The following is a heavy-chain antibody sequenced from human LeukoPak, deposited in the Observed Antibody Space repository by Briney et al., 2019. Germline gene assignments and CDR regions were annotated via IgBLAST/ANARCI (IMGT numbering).Heavy chain of an antibody. CDR3: ARGRDCSGGSCYQSKEVWFDP. J-gene: IGHJ5*02. CDR2: IIPILSIT. CDR1: GGTFSSYA. D-gene: IGHD2-15*01. Sequence: GASVKVSCKASGGTFSSYAINWVRQAPGQGLEWMGRIIPILSITNYAQKFQGRVTITADKSTSTAYMELSSLRSEDTAVYYCARGRDCSGGSCYQSKEVWFDPWGQGTLVTVSS. V-gene: IGHV1-69*04.